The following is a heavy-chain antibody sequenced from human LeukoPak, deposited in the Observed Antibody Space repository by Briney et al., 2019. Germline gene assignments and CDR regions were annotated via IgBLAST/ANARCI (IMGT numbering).Heavy chain of an antibody. CDR3: ARQPSNTTFDY. J-gene: IGHJ4*02. CDR1: RFSFTSYW. Sequence: GASLLISCICSRFSFTSYWIGGARPLPGKGLEWMGIIYPGDSDTRYSPSFQGQVTISADKSISTAYLQWSSLKASDTAMYYCARQPSNTTFDYWGQGTLVTVSS. V-gene: IGHV5-51*01. CDR2: IYPGDSDT. D-gene: IGHD1-14*01.